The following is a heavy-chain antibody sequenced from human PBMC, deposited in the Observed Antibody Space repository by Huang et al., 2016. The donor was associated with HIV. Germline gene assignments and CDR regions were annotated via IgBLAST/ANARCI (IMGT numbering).Heavy chain of an antibody. CDR3: ATGVGRDLAEYLQH. CDR2: VDADEGDS. Sequence: QVQLVQSGAEVKKPGASVKVSCKVSGYSLSELSIDWVRQAPGKGLEWMGGVDADEGDSIYAQRFQGRVSMTEDTSTKAAYMELSSRTSEDTAVYYWATGVGRDLAEYLQHWGQGTLVTVSS. J-gene: IGHJ1*01. V-gene: IGHV1-24*01. D-gene: IGHD1-26*01. CDR1: GYSLSELS.